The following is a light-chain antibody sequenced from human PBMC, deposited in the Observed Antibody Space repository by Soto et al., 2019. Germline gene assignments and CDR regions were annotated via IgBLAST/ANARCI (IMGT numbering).Light chain of an antibody. CDR2: STN. J-gene: IGLJ3*02. V-gene: IGLV8-61*01. Sequence: QAVVTQEPSFSVSPGGTVTLTCGLSSGSVSTSYYPSWYQQTPGQAPRTLIYSTNTRSSGVPDRFSGSILGNKAALTITGAQADDESDYYCVRYDWVFGGGTKLTVL. CDR3: VRYDWV. CDR1: SGSVSTSYY.